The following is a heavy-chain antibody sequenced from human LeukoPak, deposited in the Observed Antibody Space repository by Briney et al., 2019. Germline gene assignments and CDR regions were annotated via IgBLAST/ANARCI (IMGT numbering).Heavy chain of an antibody. J-gene: IGHJ3*02. V-gene: IGHV1-46*01. Sequence: VASVKVSCKASGYTFTSYYMHWVRQAPGQGLEWMGIINPSGGSTNYAQKLQGRVTMTTDTSTSTVYMELRSLRSDDTALYYCARGDDAFDIWGQGTMVTVSS. CDR2: INPSGGST. CDR3: ARGDDAFDI. CDR1: GYTFTSYY.